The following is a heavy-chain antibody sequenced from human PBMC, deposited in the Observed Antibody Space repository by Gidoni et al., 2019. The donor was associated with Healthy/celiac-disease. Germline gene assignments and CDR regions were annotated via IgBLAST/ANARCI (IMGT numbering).Heavy chain of an antibody. Sequence: LQLQESGPGLVKPSATLSLTCPVSGGSISSSSYYWGWIRQPPGKGLEWIGSIYYSGRTYYRPSLKRRDTMSVDTSKNQFALKLGSVTAADTAVYYCARHLKGYFDYWGQGTLVTVSS. CDR2: IYYSGRT. CDR3: ARHLKGYFDY. J-gene: IGHJ4*02. D-gene: IGHD3-9*01. CDR1: GGSISSSSYY. V-gene: IGHV4-39*01.